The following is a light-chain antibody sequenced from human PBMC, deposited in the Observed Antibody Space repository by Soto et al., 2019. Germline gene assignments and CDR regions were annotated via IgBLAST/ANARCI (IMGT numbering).Light chain of an antibody. J-gene: IGKJ4*01. CDR3: QQYGSVPLT. CDR1: QSVSTNY. Sequence: EIVLTQSPGTLSLSPGERTTLSCRASQSVSTNYLAWYQQKPGQAPRLLIYGASSMATGIPDRFSGSGSGADFTLTISRLEPEDFAVYYCQQYGSVPLTFGGGTKVEIK. V-gene: IGKV3-20*01. CDR2: GAS.